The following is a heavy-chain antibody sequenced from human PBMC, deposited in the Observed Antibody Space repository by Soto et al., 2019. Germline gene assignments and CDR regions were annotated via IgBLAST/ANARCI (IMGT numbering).Heavy chain of an antibody. Sequence: SETLSLTCTVSGGSISSSSYYWGWIRQPPGKGLEWIGSIFYSGSTYYNPSLKSRVTISVDTSKNQFSLKLSSVTAADTAVYYCARDWKGGSGWSVGYFDYWGQGTLVTVSS. J-gene: IGHJ4*02. CDR1: GGSISSSSYY. V-gene: IGHV4-39*02. CDR2: IFYSGST. CDR3: ARDWKGGSGWSVGYFDY. D-gene: IGHD6-19*01.